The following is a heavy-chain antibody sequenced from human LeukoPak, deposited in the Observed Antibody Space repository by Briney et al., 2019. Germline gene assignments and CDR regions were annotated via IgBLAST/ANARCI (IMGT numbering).Heavy chain of an antibody. V-gene: IGHV3-23*01. CDR2: ISGSGGGT. CDR3: AKAVVAATKGHFDY. Sequence: GGSLRLSCAASGFTFSSYAMSWVRQAPGKGLEWVSGISGSGGGTYYADSVKGRFTISRDNSKNTLFLQVNSLRAEDTAVYYCAKAVVAATKGHFDYWGQGTLVTVSS. J-gene: IGHJ4*02. CDR1: GFTFSSYA. D-gene: IGHD2-15*01.